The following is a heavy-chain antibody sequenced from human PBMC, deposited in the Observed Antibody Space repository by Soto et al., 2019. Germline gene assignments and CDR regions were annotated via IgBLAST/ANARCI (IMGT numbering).Heavy chain of an antibody. D-gene: IGHD2-2*01. CDR1: GFTFSSYG. V-gene: IGHV3-30*18. CDR2: ISYDGSNK. Sequence: QVQLVESGGGVVQPGRSLRLSCAASGFTFSSYGMHWVRQAPGKGLEWVAVISYDGSNKYYADSVKGRFTISRDNSKNTLYLQMNSLRAEDTAVYYCAKGYRAVVLVPAAIGVSWGQGTLVTVSS. CDR3: AKGYRAVVLVPAAIGVS. J-gene: IGHJ4*02.